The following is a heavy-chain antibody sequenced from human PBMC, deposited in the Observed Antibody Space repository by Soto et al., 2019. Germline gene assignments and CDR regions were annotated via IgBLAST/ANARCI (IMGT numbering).Heavy chain of an antibody. CDR3: ARAVGRSGWYFDL. J-gene: IGHJ2*01. D-gene: IGHD3-10*01. CDR2: IIPILGIA. Sequence: GASVKVSCKASGGTFSSYTISWVRQAPGQGLEWMGRIIPILGIANYAQKFQGRVTITADKSTSTAYMELSSLRSEDTAVYYCARAVGRSGWYFDLWGRGTLVTVSS. CDR1: GGTFSSYT. V-gene: IGHV1-69*02.